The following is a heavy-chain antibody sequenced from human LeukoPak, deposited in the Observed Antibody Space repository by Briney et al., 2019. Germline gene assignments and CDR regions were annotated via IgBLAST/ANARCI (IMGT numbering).Heavy chain of an antibody. CDR3: ARGDDAFDF. CDR2: ISTYNGNT. CDR1: GYTFTSHG. V-gene: IGHV1-18*01. Sequence: ASVKVSCKASGYTFTSHGISWVRQAPGQGLEWMGWISTYNGNTNYIQKLQGRVTVTTDTSTSTIYMELRSLRSDDTAVYYCARGDDAFDFWGQGTMVTVSS. J-gene: IGHJ3*01.